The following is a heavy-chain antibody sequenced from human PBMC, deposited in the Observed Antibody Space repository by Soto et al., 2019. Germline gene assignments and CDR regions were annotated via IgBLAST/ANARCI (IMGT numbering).Heavy chain of an antibody. Sequence: QVQLVESGGGVVQPGRSLRLSCSASGFMFSADAIHWVRQAPGKGLEWVAVISYDGSKKDYADFVKGRFTISRDNSKNTLYLQMNSLRAEDSAVYYCARDFLDYYDTSGYYFHWGQGTLVTVSS. J-gene: IGHJ1*01. CDR3: ARDFLDYYDTSGYYFH. CDR2: ISYDGSKK. D-gene: IGHD3-22*01. V-gene: IGHV3-30-3*01. CDR1: GFMFSADA.